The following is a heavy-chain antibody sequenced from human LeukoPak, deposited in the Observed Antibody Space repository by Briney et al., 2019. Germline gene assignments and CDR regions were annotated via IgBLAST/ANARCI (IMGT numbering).Heavy chain of an antibody. CDR1: GFIFSSYD. Sequence: GGSLRLSCAASGFIFSSYDMNWVRQAPGKGLEWLSSISSSAATIHYADSVKGRFTVSRDNAKNSLYLQMNSLRAEDTAVYYCAKVHPGGVIISRPYYFDYWGQGTLVTVSS. J-gene: IGHJ4*02. D-gene: IGHD3-10*01. CDR2: ISSSAATI. CDR3: AKVHPGGVIISRPYYFDY. V-gene: IGHV3-48*03.